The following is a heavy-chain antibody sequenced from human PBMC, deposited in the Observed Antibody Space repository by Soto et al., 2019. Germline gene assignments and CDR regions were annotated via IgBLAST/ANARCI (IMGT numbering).Heavy chain of an antibody. CDR3: ASSSWEVGPKTKAFDI. CDR1: GGSISSGGYY. Sequence: KASETLSLTCTVSGGSISSGGYYWSWIRQHPGKGLEWIGYIYYSGSTYYNPSLKSRVTISVDTSKNQFSLKLSSVTAADTAVYYCASSSWEVGPKTKAFDIWGQGTMVTVSS. D-gene: IGHD1-26*01. CDR2: IYYSGST. J-gene: IGHJ3*02. V-gene: IGHV4-31*03.